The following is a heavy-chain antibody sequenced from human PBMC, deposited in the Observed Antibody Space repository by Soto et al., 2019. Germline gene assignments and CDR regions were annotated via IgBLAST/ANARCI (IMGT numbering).Heavy chain of an antibody. J-gene: IGHJ4*02. CDR2: IYSGGST. CDR1: GFTVSSNY. V-gene: IGHV3-53*01. D-gene: IGHD3-10*01. CDR3: ARLHVYYFYYFDY. Sequence: GGSLRLSCAASGFTVSSNYMSWVRQAPGKGLEWVSVIYSGGSTYYADSVKGRFTISRDNSKNTLYLQMNSLRAEDTAVYYCARLHVYYFYYFDYWGQGTLVTVSS.